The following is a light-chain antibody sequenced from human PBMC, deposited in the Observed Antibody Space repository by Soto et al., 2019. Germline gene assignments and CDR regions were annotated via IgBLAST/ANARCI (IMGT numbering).Light chain of an antibody. CDR1: HSVNSH. V-gene: IGKV3-20*01. Sequence: MMMTQSPATLSVSPGERVTLSCRTSHSVNSHVAWYQQKPGQAPRLIIYGASNRATGIPDRFSGRGSGTDFTLTISRLEPEDCAVYYCQQYGGARWTFGQGTKVDIK. CDR3: QQYGGARWT. J-gene: IGKJ1*01. CDR2: GAS.